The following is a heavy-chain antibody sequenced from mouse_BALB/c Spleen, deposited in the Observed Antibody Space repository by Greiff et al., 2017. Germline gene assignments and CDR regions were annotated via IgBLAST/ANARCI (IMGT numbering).Heavy chain of an antibody. D-gene: IGHD1-1*01. V-gene: IGHV5-4*02. CDR3: TKALNYGSNFDY. Sequence: DVQLVESGGGLVKPGGSLKLSCAASGFTFSDYYMYWVHQTPEKRLEWVATISDGGSYTYYPDSVKGTFTIARDKAKNKLYLQMSSLRSEDTAMYYCTKALNYGSNFDYWGQGTTLTVSS. CDR2: ISDGGSYT. J-gene: IGHJ2*01. CDR1: GFTFSDYY.